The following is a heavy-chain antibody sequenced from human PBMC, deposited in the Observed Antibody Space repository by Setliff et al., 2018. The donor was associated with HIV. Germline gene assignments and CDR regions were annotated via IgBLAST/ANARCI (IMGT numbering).Heavy chain of an antibody. CDR1: GFTFSNYA. CDR3: APHPGSQVHYYYGMDV. Sequence: GGSLRLSCAASGFTFSNYAMSWVRQAPGKGLEWVSGISGSAGTTYYADSVKGRFTISRDNSKNTLYLQMNSLRAEDTAVYYCAPHPGSQVHYYYGMDVWGQGTTVTVSS. V-gene: IGHV3-23*01. J-gene: IGHJ6*02. D-gene: IGHD3-10*01. CDR2: ISGSAGTT.